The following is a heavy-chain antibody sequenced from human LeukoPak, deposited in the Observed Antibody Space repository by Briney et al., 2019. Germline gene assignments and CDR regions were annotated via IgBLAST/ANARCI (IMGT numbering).Heavy chain of an antibody. D-gene: IGHD6-19*01. Sequence: PGGSLRLSCAASGIIFSSYAMTWVRQAPVKGLEWVAAIRGNGATTDYADSVKGRFTISRDNSKNTLYLQMNSLRVEDTAVYYCAKAYNDSGCLIDYWGQGTLVTVSS. V-gene: IGHV3-23*01. J-gene: IGHJ4*02. CDR2: IRGNGATT. CDR1: GIIFSSYA. CDR3: AKAYNDSGCLIDY.